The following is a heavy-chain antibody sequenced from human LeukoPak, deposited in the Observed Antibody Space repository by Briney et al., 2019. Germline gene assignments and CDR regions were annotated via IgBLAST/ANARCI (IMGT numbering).Heavy chain of an antibody. J-gene: IGHJ4*02. D-gene: IGHD3-3*01. CDR2: IRYDGSNK. V-gene: IGHV3-30*02. Sequence: GGSLRLSCAASGFTFSSYGMHWVRQAPGKGLEWVAFIRYDGSNKYYADSVKGRFTISRDNSKNTLYLQMNSLRAEDTAVYYCAKGEITIFGVGSPTYWGQGTLVTVSS. CDR3: AKGEITIFGVGSPTY. CDR1: GFTFSSYG.